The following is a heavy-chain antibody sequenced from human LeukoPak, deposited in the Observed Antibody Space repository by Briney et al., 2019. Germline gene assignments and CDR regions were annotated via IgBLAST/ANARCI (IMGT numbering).Heavy chain of an antibody. J-gene: IGHJ4*02. CDR1: GFTFSSYA. Sequence: GRSLRLSCAASGFTFSSYAMHWVRQAPGKGLEWVAVISYDGSNKYYADSVKGRFTISRDNSKNTLYLQMNSLRAEDTAVYYCARSNAYSGSSLWYWGQGTLVTVSS. CDR2: ISYDGSNK. D-gene: IGHD1-26*01. CDR3: ARSNAYSGSSLWY. V-gene: IGHV3-30-3*01.